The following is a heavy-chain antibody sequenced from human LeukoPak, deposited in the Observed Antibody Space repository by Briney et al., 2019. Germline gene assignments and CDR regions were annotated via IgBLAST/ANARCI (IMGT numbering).Heavy chain of an antibody. Sequence: GGSLRLSCAASGFTFSSYSMNWARQAPGKGLEWVSAISSSGGNTYYADSVKGRFTISRDNSKNTFYLQMNSLRAEDTAVYYCAKDLMVIIVSGVCDIWGQGTMVTVSS. V-gene: IGHV3-23*01. D-gene: IGHD3-3*01. J-gene: IGHJ3*02. CDR2: ISSSGGNT. CDR1: GFTFSSYS. CDR3: AKDLMVIIVSGVCDI.